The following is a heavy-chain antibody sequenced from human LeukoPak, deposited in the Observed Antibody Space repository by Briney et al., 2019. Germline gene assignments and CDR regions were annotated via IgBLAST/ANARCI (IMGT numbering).Heavy chain of an antibody. J-gene: IGHJ4*02. V-gene: IGHV3-23*01. Sequence: PGGSLRLSCAASGFTFSSYAMSWVRQAPGKGLEWVSAISGSGGSTYYADSVKGRFTISRDNTKNTLYLQMNSLRAEDTAVYYCAKRGYCSSTSCPYYFDYRGQGTLVTVSS. CDR2: ISGSGGST. D-gene: IGHD2-2*03. CDR1: GFTFSSYA. CDR3: AKRGYCSSTSCPYYFDY.